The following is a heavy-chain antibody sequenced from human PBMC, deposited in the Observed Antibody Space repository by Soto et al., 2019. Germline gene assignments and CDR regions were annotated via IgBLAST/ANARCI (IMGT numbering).Heavy chain of an antibody. V-gene: IGHV4-59*01. Sequence: QVQLQESGPGLEKPAETMSLTCTVYGGSINSYYWSWIRQPTGKEMEWIGYIYYSGITDYNPSLKSRVTISVDTSKSQFSLKLSSVTAADTAVYYCARGGGVYYFDYWGQGTLVTVSS. CDR1: GGSINSYY. CDR3: ARGGGVYYFDY. J-gene: IGHJ4*02. CDR2: IYYSGIT. D-gene: IGHD2-8*02.